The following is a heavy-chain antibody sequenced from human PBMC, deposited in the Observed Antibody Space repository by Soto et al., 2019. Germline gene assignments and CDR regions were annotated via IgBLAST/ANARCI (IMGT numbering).Heavy chain of an antibody. D-gene: IGHD6-6*01. CDR2: INPSGGST. V-gene: IGHV1-46*03. Sequence: QVQLVQSGAEVKKPGASVKVSCKASGYTFTSYYMHWVRQAPGQGLEWMGIINPSGGSTSYAQKFQGRVTMTRDTSTSTVYMELSSLRSEDTGVYYCASVAYSSSSYDAFDIWGQGTMVTVSS. CDR1: GYTFTSYY. J-gene: IGHJ3*02. CDR3: ASVAYSSSSYDAFDI.